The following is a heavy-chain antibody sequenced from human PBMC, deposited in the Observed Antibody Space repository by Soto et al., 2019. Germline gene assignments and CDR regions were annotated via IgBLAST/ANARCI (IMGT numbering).Heavy chain of an antibody. J-gene: IGHJ4*02. D-gene: IGHD6-13*01. V-gene: IGHV1-8*01. Sequence: QVQLVQSGAEVKKPGASVKVSCKASGYTFTSYDINWVRQATGQGLEWRGWMNPNSGNTGYAQKFQGRVTMTRSTSGSTDRMELSSLRSEDTAVYYCARVIPEGVSPDRVDYWGKGTLVTVSS. CDR3: ARVIPEGVSPDRVDY. CDR2: MNPNSGNT. CDR1: GYTFTSYD.